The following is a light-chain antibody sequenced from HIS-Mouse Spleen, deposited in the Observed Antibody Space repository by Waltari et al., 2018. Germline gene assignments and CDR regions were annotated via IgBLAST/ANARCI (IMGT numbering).Light chain of an antibody. V-gene: IGLV2-14*01. CDR3: SSYTSSSSWV. CDR1: NSDVGGYNY. CDR2: EVS. Sequence: QSALTQPASVSGSPGQSITISCTGTNSDVGGYNYVSWYQQHPGKAPKLMIYEVSNLPSGVSNRFSGSKSGNTASLTISGLQAEDEADYYCSSYTSSSSWVFGGGTKLTVL. J-gene: IGLJ3*02.